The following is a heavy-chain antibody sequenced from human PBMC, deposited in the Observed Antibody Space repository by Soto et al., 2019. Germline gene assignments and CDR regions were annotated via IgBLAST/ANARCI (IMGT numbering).Heavy chain of an antibody. CDR3: STRAYDTNGYYRFDP. J-gene: IGHJ5*01. CDR1: GGSFSGHS. V-gene: IGHV4-34*01. Sequence: SETLSLTCAVYGGSFSGHSWTWIRQSPGKGLEWIGDINHSGRVNYSPSLKSLVTISLDTSKNQFSLTLSAVTPADTAMYYCSTRAYDTNGYYRFDPWGQGTLVTVSS. D-gene: IGHD3-22*01. CDR2: INHSGRV.